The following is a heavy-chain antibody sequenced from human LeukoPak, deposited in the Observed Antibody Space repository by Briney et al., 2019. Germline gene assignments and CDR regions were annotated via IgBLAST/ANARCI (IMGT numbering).Heavy chain of an antibody. CDR2: VNPNTGGT. J-gene: IGHJ4*02. Sequence: GASVKASCKASGYTFTDSYIHWVRQAPGQGLEWMGWVNPNTGGTNYAPSFHGRVAMTRDTSISTAYMELRGLKSDDAAVYYCARALLSSRTLGPGGYFDHWGQGALVSVSS. V-gene: IGHV1-2*02. CDR1: GYTFTDSY. CDR3: ARALLSSRTLGPGGYFDH. D-gene: IGHD2-15*01.